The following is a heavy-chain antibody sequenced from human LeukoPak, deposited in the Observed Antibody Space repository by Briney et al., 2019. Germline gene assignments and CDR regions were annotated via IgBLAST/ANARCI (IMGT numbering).Heavy chain of an antibody. CDR3: ASTSRYCSGGSCYSRFDP. D-gene: IGHD2-15*01. CDR1: GFTFSSYE. V-gene: IGHV3-48*03. J-gene: IGHJ5*02. Sequence: GGSLRLSCAASGFTFSSYEKNWVRQAPGKGLEWVSYISSSGSTIYYADSVKGRFTISRDNAKNSLYLQMNSLRAEDTAVYYCASTSRYCSGGSCYSRFDPWGQGTLVTVSS. CDR2: ISSSGSTI.